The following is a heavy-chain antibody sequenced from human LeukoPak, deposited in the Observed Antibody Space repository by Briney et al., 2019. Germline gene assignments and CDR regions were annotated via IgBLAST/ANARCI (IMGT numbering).Heavy chain of an antibody. Sequence: SVKVSCKASGGTFSSYAISWVRQAPGQGLEWMGRIIPIFGTANYAQKFQGRVTITTDESTSTAYMELSSLRSEDTAVYYCARPGDYSPAWDYWGQGNLVTVSS. CDR2: IIPIFGTA. V-gene: IGHV1-69*05. CDR1: GGTFSSYA. J-gene: IGHJ4*02. CDR3: ARPGDYSPAWDY. D-gene: IGHD4-17*01.